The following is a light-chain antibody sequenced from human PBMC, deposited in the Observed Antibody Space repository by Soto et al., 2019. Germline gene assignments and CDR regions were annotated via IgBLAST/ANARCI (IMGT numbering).Light chain of an antibody. J-gene: IGLJ1*01. CDR1: TSNIESHS. Sequence: QTVLTQPPSASGTPGQRIIISCSGSTSNIESHSVNWFQQVPGTAPRLLIITNNQRPSGVPDRFSGSKSGASASLAISGLQSEDEATYYCATWDDSRKGVFGTGT. CDR3: ATWDDSRKGV. V-gene: IGLV1-44*01. CDR2: TNN.